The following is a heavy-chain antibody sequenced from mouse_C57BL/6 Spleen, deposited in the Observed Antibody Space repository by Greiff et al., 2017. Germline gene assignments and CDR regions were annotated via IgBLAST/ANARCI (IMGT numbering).Heavy chain of an antibody. Sequence: QVQLQQPGAELVRPGTSVKLSCKASGYTFTSYWMHWVKQRPGQGLEWIGVIDPSDSYTNSNQKFKGKATLTVDTSSSTAYMQLSSLTSEDSAVYYCARRIYDGYKDYWGQGTTLTVSS. V-gene: IGHV1-59*01. CDR2: IDPSDSYT. CDR3: ARRIYDGYKDY. CDR1: GYTFTSYW. D-gene: IGHD2-3*01. J-gene: IGHJ2*01.